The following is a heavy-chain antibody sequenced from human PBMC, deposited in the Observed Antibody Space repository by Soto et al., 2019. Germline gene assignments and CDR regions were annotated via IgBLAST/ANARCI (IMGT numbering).Heavy chain of an antibody. V-gene: IGHV4-31*11. CDR3: ARDYYGAGSQYYYYGMEV. CDR1: GDSITSGGYY. D-gene: IGHD3-10*01. J-gene: IGHJ6*02. Sequence: SETLSLTCAVSGDSITSGGYYWSWLRQQPGKGLEWIGYIYHSGGASYNPSLRGRAVISIDTSKNQFFLRMNAVTAADTATYYCARDYYGAGSQYYYYGMEVWGQGTKVTVYS. CDR2: IYHSGGA.